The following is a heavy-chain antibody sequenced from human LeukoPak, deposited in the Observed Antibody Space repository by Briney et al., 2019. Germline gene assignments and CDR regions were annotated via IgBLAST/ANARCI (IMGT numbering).Heavy chain of an antibody. J-gene: IGHJ6*02. V-gene: IGHV1-69*13. CDR3: ASSSCTSCYRPLLYYYYYGMDV. CDR1: GGTFSSYA. CDR2: IIPIFGTA. D-gene: IGHD2-2*01. Sequence: ASVKVSCKASGGTFSSYAISWVRQAPGQGLEWMGGIIPIFGTANYALKFQGRVTITADESTSTAYMELSSLRSEDTAVYYCASSSCTSCYRPLLYYYYYGMDVWGQGTTVTVSS.